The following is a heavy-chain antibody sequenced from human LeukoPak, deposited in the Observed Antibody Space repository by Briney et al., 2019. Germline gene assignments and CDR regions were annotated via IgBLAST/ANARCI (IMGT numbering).Heavy chain of an antibody. CDR3: ARGLLADENPGVDY. V-gene: IGHV1-8*01. CDR2: MNPNSGNT. D-gene: IGHD3-3*02. Sequence: ASVKVSCKASGYTFTSYDINWVRQATGQGLEWMGRMNPNSGNTGYAQKFQGRVTMTRNTSISTAYMELSSLRSEDTAVYYCARGLLADENPGVDYWGQGTLVTVSS. J-gene: IGHJ4*02. CDR1: GYTFTSYD.